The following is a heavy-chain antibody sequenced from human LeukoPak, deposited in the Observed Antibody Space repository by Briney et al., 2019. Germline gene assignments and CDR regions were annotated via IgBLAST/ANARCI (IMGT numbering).Heavy chain of an antibody. CDR2: IWYDGSKK. J-gene: IGHJ4*02. CDR3: ARDRGDYSDYSDFFDA. CDR1: GFTSSSYG. V-gene: IGHV3-33*01. Sequence: PGGSLRLSCATSGFTSSSYGFHWVRQAPIKGLEGVEVIWYDGSKKYYADSVKGRFTISRDDSKNTVYLQMDSLRAEDTAMYYCARDRGDYSDYSDFFDAWGQGTLVTFSS. D-gene: IGHD4-11*01.